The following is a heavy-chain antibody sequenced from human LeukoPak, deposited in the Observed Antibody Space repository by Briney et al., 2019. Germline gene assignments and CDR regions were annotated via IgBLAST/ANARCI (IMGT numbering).Heavy chain of an antibody. Sequence: GGSLRLSCAASGFTFSSYWMHWVRQGPGKGLLWVSRINSDGSSTTYADSVRGRFTISRDNAKNTLYLQMNSLRAEDTAVYYCARGSYGYDYWGQGTLVTVSS. D-gene: IGHD5-18*01. CDR1: GFTFSSYW. CDR3: ARGSYGYDY. V-gene: IGHV3-74*01. CDR2: INSDGSST. J-gene: IGHJ4*02.